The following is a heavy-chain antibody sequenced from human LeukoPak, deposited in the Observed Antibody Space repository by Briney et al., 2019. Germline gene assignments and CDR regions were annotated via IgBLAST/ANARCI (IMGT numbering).Heavy chain of an antibody. CDR2: ISTSGTYM. CDR1: GFTFSSYW. J-gene: IGHJ6*03. V-gene: IGHV3-21*01. D-gene: IGHD1-26*01. Sequence: GGSLRLSCAASGFTFSSYWMSWVRQAPGKGLEWVSSISTSGTYMYYADSVRGRFTISRDNAQNSLDLQMNSLRAKDTAVYYCARGGGANYYYYYYMDVWGKGTTVTISS. CDR3: ARGGGANYYYYYYMDV.